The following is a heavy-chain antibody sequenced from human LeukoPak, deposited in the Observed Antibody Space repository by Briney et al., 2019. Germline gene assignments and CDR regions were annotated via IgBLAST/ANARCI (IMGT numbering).Heavy chain of an antibody. J-gene: IGHJ4*02. Sequence: TLSLTCTVSSGSISSYYWNWIRQPTGKGLQWIGYIYYSGSTNYNPSLKSRVTISVDRSKNQFSLKLSSVTAADTAVYYCARHTVYYFDYWGQGTLVTVSS. CDR3: ARHTVYYFDY. CDR2: IYYSGST. V-gene: IGHV4-59*08. CDR1: SGSISSYY.